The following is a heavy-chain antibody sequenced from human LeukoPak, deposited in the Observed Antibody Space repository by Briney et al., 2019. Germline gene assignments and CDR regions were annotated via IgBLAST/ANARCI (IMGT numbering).Heavy chain of an antibody. CDR1: GFTFGNYA. J-gene: IGHJ6*02. Sequence: GSLRLSCAASGFTFGNYAMSWVRQLPGKGLEWVSAISGSGHGTYYADSVKGRFTISRDNSKNTLYLQMNSLRAEDTAVYYCARDNIPRGSYYGGYYYYGMDVWGQGTTVTVSS. CDR2: ISGSGHGT. D-gene: IGHD1-26*01. CDR3: ARDNIPRGSYYGGYYYYGMDV. V-gene: IGHV3-23*01.